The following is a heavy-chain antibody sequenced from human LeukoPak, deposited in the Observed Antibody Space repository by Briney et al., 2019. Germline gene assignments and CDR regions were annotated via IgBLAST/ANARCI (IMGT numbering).Heavy chain of an antibody. D-gene: IGHD6-13*01. Sequence: PGRSLRLSCAASGFTFSSYGMHWVRQAPGKGLEWVAVIWYDGSNKHYADSVKGRFTISRDNSKNTLYLQMNSLRAEDTAVYYCARDQAAGTGAFDIWGQGTMVTVSS. CDR3: ARDQAAGTGAFDI. CDR1: GFTFSSYG. J-gene: IGHJ3*02. V-gene: IGHV3-33*01. CDR2: IWYDGSNK.